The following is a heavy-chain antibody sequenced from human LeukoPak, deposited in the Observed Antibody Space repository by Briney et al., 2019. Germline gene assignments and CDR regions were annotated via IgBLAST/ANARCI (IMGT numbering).Heavy chain of an antibody. CDR3: ARSRGAASSGGY. J-gene: IGHJ4*01. CDR2: ISGYNGNT. V-gene: IGHV1-18*01. CDR1: GYTFTSYG. D-gene: IGHD6-13*01. Sequence: ASVKVSCKASGYTFTSYGISWVRQTPGQGLEWMGWISGYNGNTNYAQKLQGRVTMTTDTSTTTVYMELRSLRSDDTAVYYCARSRGAASSGGYWGQGTLVTVFS.